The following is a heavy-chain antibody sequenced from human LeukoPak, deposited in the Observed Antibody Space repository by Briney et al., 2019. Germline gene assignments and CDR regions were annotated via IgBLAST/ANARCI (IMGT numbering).Heavy chain of an antibody. D-gene: IGHD2-15*01. J-gene: IGHJ4*02. V-gene: IGHV3-30*04. CDR1: GFTFSGYS. CDR3: ARDPYCSGDSSGAWFDY. Sequence: PGRSLRLSCAASGFTFSGYSMHWVRQAPGKGLEWVAVISYNGSNTYYAHTVKGRFTISRDNSINTLYMQMNSLRADDTAVYYCARDPYCSGDSSGAWFDYWGQGTLVTVSS. CDR2: ISYNGSNT.